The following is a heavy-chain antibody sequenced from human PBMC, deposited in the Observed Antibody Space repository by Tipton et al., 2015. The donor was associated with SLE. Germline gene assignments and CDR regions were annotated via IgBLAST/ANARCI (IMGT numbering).Heavy chain of an antibody. V-gene: IGHV3-30*02. CDR3: AKDPLLWEYYGSGHAFDI. J-gene: IGHJ3*02. D-gene: IGHD3-10*01. CDR2: IRYDGSNK. CDR1: GFTFSSYG. Sequence: GSLRLSCAASGFTFSSYGMHWVRQAPGKGLEWVAFIRYDGSNKYYADSVKGRFTISRDNSKNTLYLQMNSLRAEDTAVYYCAKDPLLWEYYGSGHAFDIWGQGTMVTVSS.